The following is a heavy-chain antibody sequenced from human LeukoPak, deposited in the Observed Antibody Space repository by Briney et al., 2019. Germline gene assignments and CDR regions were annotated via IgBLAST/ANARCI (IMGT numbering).Heavy chain of an antibody. V-gene: IGHV4-4*07. CDR1: GGSISRYS. CDR3: ARMLSAYFDY. J-gene: IGHJ4*02. CDR2: LYTSGIT. D-gene: IGHD2-8*01. Sequence: SETLSLTCTVSGGSISRYSWSWIRQPAGKGLEWLGRLYTSGITKYNPSLKSRVTMSVDTSKNQFSLRLSSVIVAGTAVYYCARMLSAYFDYWGQGILVTVSS.